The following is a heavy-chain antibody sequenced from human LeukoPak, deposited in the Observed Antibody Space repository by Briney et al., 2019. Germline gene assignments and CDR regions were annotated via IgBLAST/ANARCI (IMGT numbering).Heavy chain of an antibody. CDR3: AKDRRQWLATGAFDI. CDR1: GFTFSNYS. D-gene: IGHD6-19*01. CDR2: ISYDGSAK. V-gene: IGHV3-30*18. Sequence: GGSLRLSCAASGFTFSNYSMHWVRQAPGKGLEWVAVISYDGSAKYYGDSVKGRFTISRDSSTNTLYLQMNSLRPEDTAVYYCAKDRRQWLATGAFDIWGQGTMVTVSS. J-gene: IGHJ3*02.